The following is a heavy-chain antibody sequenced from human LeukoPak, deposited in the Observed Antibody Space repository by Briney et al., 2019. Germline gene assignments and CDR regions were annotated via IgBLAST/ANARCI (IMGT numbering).Heavy chain of an antibody. D-gene: IGHD3-22*01. V-gene: IGHV3-23*01. Sequence: GGSLRLSCAASGFTFSSYAMSWVRQAPGKGLEWVSAISGSGGSTYYADSVKGRFTISRDNSKNTLYLQMNSLRAEDTAIYYCAKGVLSSGYFNWFDPWGQGTLVTVSS. J-gene: IGHJ5*02. CDR1: GFTFSSYA. CDR2: ISGSGGST. CDR3: AKGVLSSGYFNWFDP.